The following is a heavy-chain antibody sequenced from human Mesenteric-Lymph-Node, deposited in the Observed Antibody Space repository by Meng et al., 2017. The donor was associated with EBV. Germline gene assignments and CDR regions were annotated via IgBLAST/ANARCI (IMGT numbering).Heavy chain of an antibody. D-gene: IGHD5-18*01. V-gene: IGHV4-39*01. CDR1: GGAISSSSNN. Sequence: QLALQEAGPGLVKPSVTLSLTCLVSGGAISSSSNNWGWIRPSPGKGLEWIESIYYSGRTYYNPSLKRRVSIPVDTSKNQSSLRLTFVTAADTAVYYCASFNRDTRYSDYWGQGTLVTVSS. CDR3: ASFNRDTRYSDY. CDR2: IYYSGRT. J-gene: IGHJ4*02.